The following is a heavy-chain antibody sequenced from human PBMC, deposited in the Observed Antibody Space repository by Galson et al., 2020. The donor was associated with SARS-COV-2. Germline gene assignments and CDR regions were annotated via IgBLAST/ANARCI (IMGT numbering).Heavy chain of an antibody. CDR2: IRAEGDA. CDR1: GFVFSNVP. J-gene: IGHJ4*02. D-gene: IGHD3-10*01. Sequence: LSLTCAASGFVFSNVPMNWVRQAPGKGLEWISNIRAEGDAYYADSVKGRFISSRDNAKNSLYLQLNSLRVEDTAVYYCARDTYYGFDYWGQGILVTVSS. V-gene: IGHV3-21*06. CDR3: ARDTYYGFDY.